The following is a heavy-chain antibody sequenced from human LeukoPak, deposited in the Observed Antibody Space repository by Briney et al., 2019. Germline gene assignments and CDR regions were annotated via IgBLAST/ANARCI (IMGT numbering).Heavy chain of an antibody. CDR3: ARKTPYCSSTSCYHWFDP. J-gene: IGHJ5*02. CDR1: GGSISSGDYY. V-gene: IGHV4-30-4*01. CDR2: IHYSGST. D-gene: IGHD2-2*01. Sequence: SETLSLTCTVSGGSISSGDYYWSWIRQPPGKGLEWIGYIHYSGSTYYNPSLKSRVTISVDTSKNQFSLKLSSVTAADTAVYYCARKTPYCSSTSCYHWFDPWGQGTLVTVSS.